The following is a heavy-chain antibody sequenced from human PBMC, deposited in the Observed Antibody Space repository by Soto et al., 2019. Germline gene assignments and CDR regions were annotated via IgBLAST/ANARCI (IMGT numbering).Heavy chain of an antibody. CDR2: ISYDGSEK. Sequence: PGGSLRLSCAASGFTFNTYGMHWVRQAPGKGLEWVAVISYDGSEKYYVDSVKGRFTISKDNSKITLYLQMNSLRPEDTAVYYCAKSPNFYCSSPNCYKYFFDHWGQGTRVTVAS. V-gene: IGHV3-30*18. J-gene: IGHJ4*02. CDR3: AKSPNFYCSSPNCYKYFFDH. D-gene: IGHD2-2*02. CDR1: GFTFNTYG.